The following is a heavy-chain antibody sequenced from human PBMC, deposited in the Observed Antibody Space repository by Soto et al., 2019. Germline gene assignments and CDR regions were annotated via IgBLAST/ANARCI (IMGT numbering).Heavy chain of an antibody. CDR2: IIPVFGII. CDR3: AGGRIVVAGSSAYYSMDV. CDR1: GGNPSNSA. Sequence: QVHLLLQSGAEVKKPGSSVKVACKASGGNPSNSAISWVRQAPGPGLEWMGGIIPVFGIISHAQNFQGRVTITAGESTSTAYMELSSLRSEDTAVYFCAGGRIVVAGSSAYYSMDVWGQGTTVTVSS. V-gene: IGHV1-69*01. J-gene: IGHJ6*02. D-gene: IGHD6-19*01.